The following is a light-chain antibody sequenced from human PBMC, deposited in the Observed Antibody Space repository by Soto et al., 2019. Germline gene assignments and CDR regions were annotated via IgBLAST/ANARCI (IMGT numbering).Light chain of an antibody. CDR1: ENINNR. CDR3: QQYSDWPPWT. Sequence: EVVMTQSPDTLSLSPGERATLSCRASENINNRFAWYQQTPGQAPRLLIYGASTRATGIPDRFRGSGSGTEFTLTIGSLQSEDFAVYYCQQYSDWPPWTFGRGTKVDIK. V-gene: IGKV3-15*01. J-gene: IGKJ1*01. CDR2: GAS.